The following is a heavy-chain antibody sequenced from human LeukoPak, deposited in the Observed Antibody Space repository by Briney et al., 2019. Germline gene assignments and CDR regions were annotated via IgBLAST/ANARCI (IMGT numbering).Heavy chain of an antibody. CDR2: IYYSGST. CDR1: GGSISSSSDY. J-gene: IGHJ4*02. D-gene: IGHD5-24*01. CDR3: ARRWNGYNPIDY. Sequence: PSETLSPTCTVSGGSISSSSDYWGWIRQPPGKGLEWIGSIYYSGSTYYNPSLKSRVTISVDTSKNQFSLKLSSVTAADTAVYYCARRWNGYNPIDYWGQGTLVTVSS. V-gene: IGHV4-39*01.